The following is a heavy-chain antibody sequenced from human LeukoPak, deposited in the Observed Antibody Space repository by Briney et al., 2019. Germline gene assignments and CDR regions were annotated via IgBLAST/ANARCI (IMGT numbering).Heavy chain of an antibody. CDR2: INHSGST. D-gene: IGHD3-10*01. CDR1: GGSFSGYY. CDR3: AREGPSGEEENWFDP. V-gene: IGHV4-34*01. Sequence: SETLSLTCAVYGGSFSGYYWSWIRQPPGKGLEWIGEINHSGSTNYNPSLKSRVTISVDTSKNQFSLKLSSVTAADTAVYYCAREGPSGEEENWFDPWGQGTLVTVSS. J-gene: IGHJ5*02.